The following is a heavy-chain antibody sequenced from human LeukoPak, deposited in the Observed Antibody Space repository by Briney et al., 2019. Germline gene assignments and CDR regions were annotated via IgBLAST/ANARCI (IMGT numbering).Heavy chain of an antibody. Sequence: GGSLRLSCALSGFALSSYSMDWVRQAPGEGVGWGSYISSSRGTIYYAASVKGPFTISRDNATHALYLQMNSLRAEDTAVYYCARELVDFWSGYPIDDWGQGTLVTVSS. V-gene: IGHV3-48*01. CDR1: GFALSSYS. D-gene: IGHD3-3*01. CDR3: ARELVDFWSGYPIDD. J-gene: IGHJ4*02. CDR2: ISSSRGTI.